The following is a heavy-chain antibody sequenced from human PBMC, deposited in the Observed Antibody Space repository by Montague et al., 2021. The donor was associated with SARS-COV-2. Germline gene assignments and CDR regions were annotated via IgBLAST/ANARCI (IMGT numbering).Heavy chain of an antibody. Sequence: SETLSLTCTVSGGSFSTTRYYWDWIRQPPGKGLEWIGTMYYTETTYYNPAPMSGTTDYSPTLMNRVTLSVDTSRNQVFLNLRSVTATDTAVYYCSKGRCIGVSDSRGKGTLATVSS. D-gene: IGHD6-19*01. CDR2: MYYTETT. J-gene: IGHJ4*02. CDR3: SKGRCIGVSDS. V-gene: IGHV4-39*01. CDR1: GGSFSTTRYY.